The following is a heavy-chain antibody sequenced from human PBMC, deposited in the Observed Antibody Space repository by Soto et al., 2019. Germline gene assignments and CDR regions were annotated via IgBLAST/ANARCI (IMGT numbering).Heavy chain of an antibody. CDR1: GYTFTRYS. D-gene: IGHD6-19*01. Sequence: QVQLVQSGAEVKKPGASVQVSCKASGYTFTRYSINWVRQAPGQGLEWVGWISNYNGDTKYAQKFQGRVTLTTDTSTTTTYMDLRSLTSDDTAVYFCARGDSTGSPTGWFDPCGQGTLVTVSS. CDR2: ISNYNGDT. CDR3: ARGDSTGSPTGWFDP. V-gene: IGHV1-18*04. J-gene: IGHJ5*02.